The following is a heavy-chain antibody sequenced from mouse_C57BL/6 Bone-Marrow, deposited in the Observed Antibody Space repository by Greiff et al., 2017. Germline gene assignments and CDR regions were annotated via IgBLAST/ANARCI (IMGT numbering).Heavy chain of an antibody. Sequence: QVQLQQSGAELARPGASVKLSCKASGYTFTSYGISWVKQRTGQGLEWIGEIYPRSGNTYYNEKFKGKATLTADKSSSTAYMELRSLTSEDSAVYFCARRWLLRGNYAMDYWGKGTSVTVSS. V-gene: IGHV1-81*01. CDR3: ARRWLLRGNYAMDY. CDR2: IYPRSGNT. D-gene: IGHD2-3*01. CDR1: GYTFTSYG. J-gene: IGHJ4*01.